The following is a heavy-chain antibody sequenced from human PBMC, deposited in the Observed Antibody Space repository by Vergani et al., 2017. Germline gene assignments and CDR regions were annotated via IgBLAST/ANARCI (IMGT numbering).Heavy chain of an antibody. CDR2: ISGSGGST. CDR1: GFTFSSYA. V-gene: IGHV3-23*04. D-gene: IGHD5-12*01. CDR3: AVGGGLGIVATMDFDY. J-gene: IGHJ4*02. Sequence: ELQLVESGGGLVQPGGSLRLSCAASGFTFSSYAMSWVRQAPGKGLEWVSAISGSGGSTYYADSVKGRFTISRDNSKNTLYLQMNSLRAEDTAVYYCAVGGGLGIVATMDFDYWGQGTLVTVSS.